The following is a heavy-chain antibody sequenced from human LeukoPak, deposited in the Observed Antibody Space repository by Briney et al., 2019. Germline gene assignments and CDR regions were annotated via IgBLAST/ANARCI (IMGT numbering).Heavy chain of an antibody. D-gene: IGHD1-1*01. CDR1: GYIFTAYY. Sequence: ASVKVSCKASGYIFTAYYMHWVRQAPGQGPEWMGWINGNSGGTNYARKFQGRVTMTRDTSISTAYMELSRLRSDDTAVYYCARSRTTGTTGAPLGYWGQGTLVTVSS. V-gene: IGHV1-2*02. J-gene: IGHJ4*02. CDR2: INGNSGGT. CDR3: ARSRTTGTTGAPLGY.